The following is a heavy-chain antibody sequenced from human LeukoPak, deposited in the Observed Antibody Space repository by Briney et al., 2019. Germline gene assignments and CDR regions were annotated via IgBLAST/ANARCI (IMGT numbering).Heavy chain of an antibody. CDR2: INPNSGGT. CDR1: GYTFTGYY. CDR3: ARGQRLDDRRKNDAFDI. V-gene: IGHV1-2*02. D-gene: IGHD6-19*01. J-gene: IGHJ3*02. Sequence: GASVKVSCKASGYTFTGYYMHWVRQAPGQGLEWMGWINPNSGGTNYAQKFQGRVTMTRDTSISTAYMELSRLRSDDTAVYYCARGQRLDDRRKNDAFDIWGQGTMVTVSS.